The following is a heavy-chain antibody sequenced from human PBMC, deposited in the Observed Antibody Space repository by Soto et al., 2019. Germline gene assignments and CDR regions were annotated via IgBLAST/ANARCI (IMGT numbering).Heavy chain of an antibody. CDR1: GYTFTSYY. Sequence: ASVKVSCKASGYTFTSYYMHWVRQAPGQGLEWMGIINPSGGSTSYAQKFQGRVTMTRDTSTSTVYMGLSSLRSEDTAVYYCARGSTSIVVANWFDPWGRGTLVTVSS. CDR3: ARGSTSIVVANWFDP. CDR2: INPSGGST. V-gene: IGHV1-46*01. D-gene: IGHD2-21*01. J-gene: IGHJ5*02.